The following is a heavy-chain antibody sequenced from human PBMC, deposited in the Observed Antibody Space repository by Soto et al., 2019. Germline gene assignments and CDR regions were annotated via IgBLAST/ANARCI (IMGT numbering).Heavy chain of an antibody. CDR1: GYTFFRYF. CDR2: INPSCGSA. D-gene: IGHD2-21*01. V-gene: IGHV1-46*01. Sequence: ASVKVSCKASGYTFFRYFIHWVRQAPGQGLEWIGIINPSCGSATYGPMFQGRVSLTTDIPTSTVYMELSSLRSEDTAMYYCARPLIENTIDLWGQGTSVTVSS. CDR3: ARPLIENTIDL. J-gene: IGHJ6*02.